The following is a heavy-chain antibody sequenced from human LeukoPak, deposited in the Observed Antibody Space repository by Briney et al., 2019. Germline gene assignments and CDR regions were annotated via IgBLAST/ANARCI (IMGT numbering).Heavy chain of an antibody. CDR2: RYYSGHT. CDR1: AGSISSSNYY. D-gene: IGHD3-10*01. J-gene: IGHJ4*02. V-gene: IGHV4-39*01. Sequence: SETLSLTCTVFAGSISSSNYYWGWIRQPPGRGLEWIGSRYYSGHTYYNPSLESRVAISVDTTKNHFSLLLTSLTAADTAVYYCARHRMSTSAGEGPTSFDFWVQGTQVTVSS. CDR3: ARHRMSTSAGEGPTSFDF.